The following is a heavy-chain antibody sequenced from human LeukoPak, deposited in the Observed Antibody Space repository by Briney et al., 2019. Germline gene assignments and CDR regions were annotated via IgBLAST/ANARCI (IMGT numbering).Heavy chain of an antibody. D-gene: IGHD5-12*01. CDR1: GGSNSSSDHY. Sequence: SETLSLPCTVSGGSNSSSDHYWVWIRQPPGEGLEWVGSIYHSGSTYYNPSLKSRFTISVDTSKNQFSLKLSSVTAADTAVYYCARSSGYDGGAWGYWGQGTLVTVSS. CDR2: IYHSGST. CDR3: ARSSGYDGGAWGY. V-gene: IGHV4-39*01. J-gene: IGHJ4*02.